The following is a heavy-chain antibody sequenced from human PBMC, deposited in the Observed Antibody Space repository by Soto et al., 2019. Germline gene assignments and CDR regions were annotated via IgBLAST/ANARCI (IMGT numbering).Heavy chain of an antibody. D-gene: IGHD2-2*02. J-gene: IGHJ4*02. V-gene: IGHV4-31*03. CDR1: GGSISSAAYY. Sequence: QVQLQESGPGLVKPSQTLSLTCTVSGGSISSAAYYWSWIRQHPGKGLEWIGYISHSGSTYYNPSFKSRVIISVDTSTNQFSLSLTSVTAAYTAVYYCAREYTYGSNFFDCWGQGALVTVSS. CDR2: ISHSGST. CDR3: AREYTYGSNFFDC.